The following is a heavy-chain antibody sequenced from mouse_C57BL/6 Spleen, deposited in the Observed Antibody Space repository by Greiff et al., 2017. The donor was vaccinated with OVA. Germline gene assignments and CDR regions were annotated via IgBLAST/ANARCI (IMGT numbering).Heavy chain of an antibody. V-gene: IGHV1-18*01. Sequence: EVQLQQSGPELVKPGASVKIPCKASGYTFTDYNMDWVKQSHGKSLEWIGDINPNNGGTIYNQKFKGKATLTVDKSSSTAYMELRSLTSEDTAVYYCARNPGYGGYGSWFAYWGQGTLVTVSA. CDR3: ARNPGYGGYGSWFAY. CDR2: INPNNGGT. D-gene: IGHD2-13*01. CDR1: GYTFTDYN. J-gene: IGHJ3*01.